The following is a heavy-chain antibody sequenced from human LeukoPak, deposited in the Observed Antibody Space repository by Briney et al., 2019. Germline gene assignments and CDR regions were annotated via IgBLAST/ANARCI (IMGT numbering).Heavy chain of an antibody. Sequence: SQTLSLTCAISGDSVSSNSAAWNWIRQSPSRGLKWLGRTYTRSKWYNDYAVSVKSRITINPDTSKNQFSLQLNSVTPEDTAVYYCARNPRYYDILTGYWACWFDPWGQGTLVTVSS. V-gene: IGHV6-1*01. CDR3: ARNPRYYDILTGYWACWFDP. J-gene: IGHJ5*02. CDR2: TYTRSKWYN. CDR1: GDSVSSNSAA. D-gene: IGHD3-9*01.